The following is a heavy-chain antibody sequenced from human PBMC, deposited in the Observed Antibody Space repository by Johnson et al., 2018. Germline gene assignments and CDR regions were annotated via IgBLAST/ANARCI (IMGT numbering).Heavy chain of an antibody. Sequence: VQLVESGGGLVQPGRSLRLSCAASGFTFDDYAMHWVRQAPGKGLEWVSGISWNSGSIGYADSVKGRFTISRDNAKNSLYLQMNSLRAEDTALYYCAKDMGAAAGTDYYYGMDVWGQGTTVTVSS. J-gene: IGHJ6*02. D-gene: IGHD6-13*01. CDR1: GFTFDDYA. CDR2: ISWNSGSI. V-gene: IGHV3-9*01. CDR3: AKDMGAAAGTDYYYGMDV.